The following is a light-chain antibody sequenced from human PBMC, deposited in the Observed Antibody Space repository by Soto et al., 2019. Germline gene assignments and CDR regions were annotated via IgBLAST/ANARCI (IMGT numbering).Light chain of an antibody. CDR3: ATWDGGLSGTFV. Sequence: QSVLTEPPSASGPPGQRATISCCGSNSNIGSDIVNCYQLLPGAAPEVLINTTNQRPSGVPERLSGSKSGTSASLAISGLQSEDEANSSCATWDGGLSGTFVFGTGTKVTVL. CDR2: TTN. CDR1: NSNIGSDI. J-gene: IGLJ1*01. V-gene: IGLV1-44*01.